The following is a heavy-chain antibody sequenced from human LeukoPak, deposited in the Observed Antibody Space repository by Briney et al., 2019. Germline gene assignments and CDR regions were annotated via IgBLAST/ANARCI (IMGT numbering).Heavy chain of an antibody. V-gene: IGHV4-38-2*01. Sequence: KPSETLSLTCAVSGYSISSGYYWGWIRQPPGKGLEWIGSIYHSGSTYYNPSLKSPVTISVDTSKNQFSLKLSSVTAADTAVYYCTALDFWSGYSVDYWGQGTLVTVSS. CDR1: GYSISSGYY. CDR2: IYHSGST. J-gene: IGHJ4*02. CDR3: TALDFWSGYSVDY. D-gene: IGHD3-3*01.